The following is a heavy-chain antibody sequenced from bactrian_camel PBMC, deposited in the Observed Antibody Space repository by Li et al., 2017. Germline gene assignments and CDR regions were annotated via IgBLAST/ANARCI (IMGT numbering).Heavy chain of an antibody. V-gene: IGHV3S57*01. Sequence: HVQLVESGGGSVQAGKSLRLTCVASGSTSCDHGMSWWRQAPGKERELAASIGIDRSTMYADSVKGRFTISLDNAKTTVNLLMNSLKPEDTAMYYCGGGWKSSAVSTAALRGQGTQVTVS. CDR1: GSTSCDHG. D-gene: IGHD5*01. J-gene: IGHJ4*01. CDR2: IGIDRST. CDR3: GGGWKSSAVSTAAL.